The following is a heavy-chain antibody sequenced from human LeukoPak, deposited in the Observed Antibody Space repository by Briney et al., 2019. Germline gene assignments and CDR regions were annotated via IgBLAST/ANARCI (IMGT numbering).Heavy chain of an antibody. D-gene: IGHD4-17*01. J-gene: IGHJ4*02. V-gene: IGHV4-61*01. Sequence: NSSETLSLTCTVSGGSVSSGSNYWSWIRQPPGKRLEWIGYIYYSGSTNYNPSLNSRVTISLDTSKNQFSLNLSSVTAADTAVYYCARITTVTTRGLGYFDYWGQGTLVTVSS. CDR1: GGSVSSGSNY. CDR2: IYYSGST. CDR3: ARITTVTTRGLGYFDY.